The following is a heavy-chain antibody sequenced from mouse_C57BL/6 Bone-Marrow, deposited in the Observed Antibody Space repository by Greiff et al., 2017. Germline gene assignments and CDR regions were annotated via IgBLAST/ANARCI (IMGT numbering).Heavy chain of an antibody. D-gene: IGHD1-1*01. CDR3: TVYGSSRGFAY. CDR2: IRNNANNHAT. Sequence: EVQLVESGGGLVQPGGSMKLSCAASGFTFSDAWMDWVRQSPEKGLEWVAEIRNNANNHATYYAESVKGRFTISRDDSKSSVYLQMNSLRAEDTGIYYCTVYGSSRGFAYWGQGTLVTVSA. J-gene: IGHJ3*01. CDR1: GFTFSDAW. V-gene: IGHV6-6*01.